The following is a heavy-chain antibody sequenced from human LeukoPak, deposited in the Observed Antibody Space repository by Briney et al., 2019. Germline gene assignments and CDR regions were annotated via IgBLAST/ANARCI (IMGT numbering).Heavy chain of an antibody. D-gene: IGHD3-10*01. CDR1: GYSISSGYY. J-gene: IGHJ4*02. CDR3: ARGFLRRGFDY. V-gene: IGHV4-38-2*02. CDR2: INHSGST. Sequence: SETLSLTCTVSGYSISSGYYWGWIRQPPGKGLEWIGEINHSGSTNYNPSLKSRVTISVDTSKNQFSLKLSSVTAADTAVYYCARGFLRRGFDYWGQGTLVTVSS.